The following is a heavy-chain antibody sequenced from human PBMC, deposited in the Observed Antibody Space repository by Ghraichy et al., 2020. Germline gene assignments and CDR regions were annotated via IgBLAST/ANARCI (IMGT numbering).Heavy chain of an antibody. CDR2: IYYSGST. CDR3: ARHEGYCSGGSCSSFDY. D-gene: IGHD2-15*01. J-gene: IGHJ4*02. V-gene: IGHV4-59*08. CDR1: GGSISSYY. Sequence: TLSLTCTVSGGSISSYYWSWIRQPPGKGLEWIGYIYYSGSTNYNPSLKSRVTISVDTSKNQFSLKLSSVTAADTAVYYCARHEGYCSGGSCSSFDYWGQGTLVTVSS.